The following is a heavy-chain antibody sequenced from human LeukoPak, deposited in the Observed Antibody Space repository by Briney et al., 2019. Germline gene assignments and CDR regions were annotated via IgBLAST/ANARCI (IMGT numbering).Heavy chain of an antibody. V-gene: IGHV4-59*01. Sequence: SETLSLTCSVSGGSITNYYWTWIRQPPGKGLEWIGYIHYSGSINYNTSLKSGATISVATSNNQYSLKLSSVTAADTAVYYCARASVNYYYDYYMDVWGKGTPVTVSS. CDR1: GGSITNYY. D-gene: IGHD4-11*01. CDR3: ARASVNYYYDYYMDV. CDR2: IHYSGSI. J-gene: IGHJ6*03.